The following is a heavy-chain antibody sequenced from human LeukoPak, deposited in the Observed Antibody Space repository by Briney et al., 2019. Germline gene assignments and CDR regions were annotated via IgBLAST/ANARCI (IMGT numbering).Heavy chain of an antibody. V-gene: IGHV4-4*09. CDR2: IYPGGSA. J-gene: IGHJ4*02. CDR1: GGSISRFY. Sequence: PSETLSLTCTASGGSISRFYWSWIWQPPGKGLEWIGYIYPGGSANYIPSLKSRFTISVDTSKNLFSLRLTSVTAADTAVYFCARLYTSSSNFDSWGQGTLVTVSS. D-gene: IGHD6-6*01. CDR3: ARLYTSSSNFDS.